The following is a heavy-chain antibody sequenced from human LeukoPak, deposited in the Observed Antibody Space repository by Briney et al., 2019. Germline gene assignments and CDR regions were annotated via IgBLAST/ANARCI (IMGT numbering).Heavy chain of an antibody. Sequence: ASVKVSCKASGYTFTSYAMHWVRQAPGQRLEWMGWINAGNGNTKYSQKFRGRVTFTTDTSASTAYMDLSSLTSEDTAVYYCARPYIANRDWLDPWGQGTLVTVSS. CDR1: GYTFTSYA. CDR3: ARPYIANRDWLDP. J-gene: IGHJ5*02. CDR2: INAGNGNT. V-gene: IGHV1-3*01. D-gene: IGHD2-15*01.